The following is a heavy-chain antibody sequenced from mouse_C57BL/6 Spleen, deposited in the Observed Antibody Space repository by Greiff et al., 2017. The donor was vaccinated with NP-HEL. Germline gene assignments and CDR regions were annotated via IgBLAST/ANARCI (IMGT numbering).Heavy chain of an antibody. CDR3: ARGATVVNYYATDY. V-gene: IGHV3-6*01. J-gene: IGHJ4*01. CDR1: GYSITSGYY. CDR2: ISYDGSN. D-gene: IGHD1-1*01. Sequence: EVKLMESGPGLVKPSQSLSLTCSVTGYSITSGYYWNWIRQFPGNKLEWMGYISYDGSNNYNPSLKNRISITRDTSKNQFFLKLNSVTTEDTATYYCARGATVVNYYATDYWGQGTSVTVSS.